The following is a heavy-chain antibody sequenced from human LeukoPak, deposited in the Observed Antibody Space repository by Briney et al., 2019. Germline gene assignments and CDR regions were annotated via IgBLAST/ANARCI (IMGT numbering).Heavy chain of an antibody. CDR1: GDSVSSNSAA. V-gene: IGHV6-1*01. J-gene: IGHJ5*02. CDR3: ARHYYDSSGYALYNWFDP. Sequence: SQTLSLTCAISGDSVSSNSAAWNWTRQSPSRGLEWLGRTYYRSKWYNDYAVSVKSRITINPDTSKNQFSLQLNSVTPEDTAVYYCARHYYDSSGYALYNWFDPWGQGTLVTVSS. D-gene: IGHD3-22*01. CDR2: TYYRSKWYN.